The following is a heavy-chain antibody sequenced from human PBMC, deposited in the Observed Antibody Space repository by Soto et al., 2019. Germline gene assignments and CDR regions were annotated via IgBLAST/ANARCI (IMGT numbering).Heavy chain of an antibody. J-gene: IGHJ4*02. V-gene: IGHV3-53*01. CDR1: GFTVSSNY. CDR3: ARAIVGATTYDY. Sequence: GGSLRLSCAASGFTVSSNYMSWVRQVPGKGLEWVSVIYSGGSTYYADSVKGRFTISRDNSKNTLYLQMNSLRAEDTAVYYCARAIVGATTYDYWGQGTLVTVSS. CDR2: IYSGGST. D-gene: IGHD1-26*01.